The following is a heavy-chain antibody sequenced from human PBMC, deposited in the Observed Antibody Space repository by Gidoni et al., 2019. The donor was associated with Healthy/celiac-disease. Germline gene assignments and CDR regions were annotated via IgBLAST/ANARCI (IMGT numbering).Heavy chain of an antibody. Sequence: EVQLVESGGGLVQPGGSLRLSCAASGLTFSSYWMSWVRQAPGKGLEWVANIKQDGSEKYYVDSVKGRFTISRDNAKNSLYLQMNSLRAEDTAVYYCATCSSGWRRDGWGQGTLVTVSS. J-gene: IGHJ4*02. D-gene: IGHD6-19*01. CDR1: GLTFSSYW. CDR3: ATCSSGWRRDG. V-gene: IGHV3-7*01. CDR2: IKQDGSEK.